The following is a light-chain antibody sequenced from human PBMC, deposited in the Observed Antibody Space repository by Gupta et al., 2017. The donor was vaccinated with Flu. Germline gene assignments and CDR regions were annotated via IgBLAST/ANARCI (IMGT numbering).Light chain of an antibody. J-gene: IGKJ5*01. Sequence: EIVLTQSPATLSLSPGERATLSCRASQSITSYLTWYQQKPGQAPRLLIYGASNRATGIPARFSGSGSGTDFTLTISSREPEEFAVYYCQHRSNWPSITFGQGTRLEIK. V-gene: IGKV3-11*01. CDR1: QSITSY. CDR2: GAS. CDR3: QHRSNWPSIT.